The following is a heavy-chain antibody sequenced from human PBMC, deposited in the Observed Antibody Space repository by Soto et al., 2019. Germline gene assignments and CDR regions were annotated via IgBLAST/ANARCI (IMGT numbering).Heavy chain of an antibody. V-gene: IGHV3-33*01. J-gene: IGHJ4*02. CDR1: GFTFSSYG. CDR2: IWYDGSNK. CDR3: ARRGEWFGELGGFDY. Sequence: QVQLVESGGGVVQPWRSLRLSCAASGFTFSSYGMHWVRQAPGKGLEWVAVIWYDGSNKYYADSVKGRFTISRDNSKNTLYLQRNSLRAEDTAVYYCARRGEWFGELGGFDYWGQGTLVTVSS. D-gene: IGHD3-10*01.